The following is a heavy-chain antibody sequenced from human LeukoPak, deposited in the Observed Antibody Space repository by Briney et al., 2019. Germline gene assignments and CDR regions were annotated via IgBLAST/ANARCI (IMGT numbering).Heavy chain of an antibody. D-gene: IGHD6-13*01. CDR2: IYSGGST. CDR1: GFTVSSNY. J-gene: IGHJ4*02. Sequence: PGGSLRLSCAASGFTVSSNYMSWVRQAPGKGLEWVSVIYSGGSTYYADSVKGRFTISRDNSKNTLYLQMNSLRAEDTAVYYCARRIAAAGFDYWGQGTLVTVSS. CDR3: ARRIAAAGFDY. V-gene: IGHV3-66*04.